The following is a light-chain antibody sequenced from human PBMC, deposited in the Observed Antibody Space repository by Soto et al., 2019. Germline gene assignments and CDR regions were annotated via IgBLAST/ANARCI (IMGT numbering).Light chain of an antibody. CDR2: GAS. V-gene: IGKV3-20*01. CDR3: QQYGSSLPWK. Sequence: EIVMTQSPATLSLSPVERATLSCMASQSVSSDLAWYHQKPGQAPRLLIYGASSRATGIPDRFSGSGSGTDFTLTISRLEPEDFAVYYCQQYGSSLPWKFGQGTKVDIK. CDR1: QSVSSD. J-gene: IGKJ1*01.